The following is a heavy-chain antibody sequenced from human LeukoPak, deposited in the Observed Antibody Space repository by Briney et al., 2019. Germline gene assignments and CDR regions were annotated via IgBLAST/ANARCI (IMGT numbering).Heavy chain of an antibody. D-gene: IGHD4/OR15-4a*01. CDR3: ARDLPNYGNYNWFDP. CDR1: GGSISSSDYY. Sequence: PSETLSLTCTVSGGSISSSDYYWDWICQPPGKGLDWIGSIYYSGSTYYNPSLKSRVTISVDTSKNQFSLKLSSVTAADTAVCYCARDLPNYGNYNWFDPWGQGTLVTVSS. J-gene: IGHJ5*02. V-gene: IGHV4-39*07. CDR2: IYYSGST.